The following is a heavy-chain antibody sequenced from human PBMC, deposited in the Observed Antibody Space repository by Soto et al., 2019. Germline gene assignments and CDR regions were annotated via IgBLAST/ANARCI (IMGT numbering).Heavy chain of an antibody. CDR1: GFTFSSYA. Sequence: GGSLRLSCAASGFTFSSYAMSWVRQAPGKGLEWVSAISGSGGSTYYADSVKGRFTISRDNSKNTLYLQMNSLRAEDTAVYYCAKTASNGSGSYYSPPRAGRPYYFDYWGQGTLVTVSS. CDR3: AKTASNGSGSYYSPPRAGRPYYFDY. J-gene: IGHJ4*02. V-gene: IGHV3-23*01. CDR2: ISGSGGST. D-gene: IGHD3-10*01.